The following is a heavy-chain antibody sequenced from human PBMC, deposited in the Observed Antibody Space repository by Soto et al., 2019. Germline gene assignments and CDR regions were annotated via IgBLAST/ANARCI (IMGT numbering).Heavy chain of an antibody. Sequence: ASVKVSCKASGYTFTGYYMHWVRQAPGQGLEWMGWINPNSGGTNYAQKFQGRVTMTRDTSISTAYMELSRLRSDDTAVYYCARGRYSYGGGRYYYYGMDVWGQGTTVTVSS. V-gene: IGHV1-2*02. J-gene: IGHJ6*02. CDR3: ARGRYSYGGGRYYYYGMDV. CDR1: GYTFTGYY. D-gene: IGHD5-18*01. CDR2: INPNSGGT.